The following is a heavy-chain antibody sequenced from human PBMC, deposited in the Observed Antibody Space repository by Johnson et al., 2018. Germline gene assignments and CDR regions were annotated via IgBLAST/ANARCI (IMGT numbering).Heavy chain of an antibody. CDR1: GFTFSSYA. CDR3: ARDGGATAYYCSYSRAV. CDR2: ISYDGSNK. V-gene: IGHV3-30-3*01. Sequence: QVQLVESGGGVVQPGRSLRLSCAASGFTFSSYAMHWVRQAPGKGLEWVAVISYDGSNKYYADSVKGRFTISRENSKNTLYLQMNSLRDEDTGVYYVARDGGATAYYCSYSRAVWGKGTTVTVSS. J-gene: IGHJ6*03. D-gene: IGHD3-16*01.